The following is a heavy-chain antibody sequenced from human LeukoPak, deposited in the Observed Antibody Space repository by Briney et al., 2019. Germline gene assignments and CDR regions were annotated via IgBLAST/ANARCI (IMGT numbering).Heavy chain of an antibody. V-gene: IGHV3-23*01. J-gene: IGHJ4*02. CDR2: ISGSGGST. D-gene: IGHD3-22*01. CDR1: GFTFSSYA. CDR3: AKVHYYDSSCYSDY. Sequence: GGSLRLSCAASGFTFSSYAMSWVRQAPGKGLEWVSAISGSGGSTYYADSVKGRFTISRDNSKNTLYLQMNSLRAEDTAVYYCAKVHYYDSSCYSDYWGQGTLVTVSS.